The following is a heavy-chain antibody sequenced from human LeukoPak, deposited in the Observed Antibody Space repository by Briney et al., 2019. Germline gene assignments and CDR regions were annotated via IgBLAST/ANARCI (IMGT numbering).Heavy chain of an antibody. D-gene: IGHD6-6*01. V-gene: IGHV3-30*04. CDR2: ISYDGSNK. Sequence: GRSLRLSCAASGFTFSSYAMHWVRQAPGKGLEWVAVISYDGSNKYYADSVKGRFTISRDNPKNTLYLQMNSLRAEDTAVYYCARDLVSGPLDYGMDVWGQGTTVTVSS. J-gene: IGHJ6*02. CDR3: ARDLVSGPLDYGMDV. CDR1: GFTFSSYA.